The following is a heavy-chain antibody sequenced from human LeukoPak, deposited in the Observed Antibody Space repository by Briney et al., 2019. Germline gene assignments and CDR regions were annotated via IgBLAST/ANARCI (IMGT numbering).Heavy chain of an antibody. CDR1: GFTFSSYS. Sequence: PGGSLRFSCAASGFTFSSYSMNWVRQAPGKGLEWVSSISSSSSYIYYADSVKGRFTISRDNAKNSLYLQMNSLRAEDTAVYYCARDHLGGALEANWFDPWGQGTLVTVSS. CDR2: ISSSSSYI. J-gene: IGHJ5*02. V-gene: IGHV3-21*01. D-gene: IGHD3-16*01. CDR3: ARDHLGGALEANWFDP.